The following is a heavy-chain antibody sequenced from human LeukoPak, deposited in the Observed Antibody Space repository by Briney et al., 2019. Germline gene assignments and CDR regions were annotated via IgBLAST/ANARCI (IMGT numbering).Heavy chain of an antibody. CDR3: ARVSTVTTSY. CDR2: ISSSSSTI. V-gene: IGHV3-48*01. Sequence: PGGSLRLSCAASGFTFSSYAMNWVRRAPGKGPEWASYISSSSSTIYYADSVKGRFTISRDNAKNSLYLQMNSLRAEDTAVYYCARVSTVTTSYWGQGTLVTVSS. J-gene: IGHJ4*02. CDR1: GFTFSSYA. D-gene: IGHD4-17*01.